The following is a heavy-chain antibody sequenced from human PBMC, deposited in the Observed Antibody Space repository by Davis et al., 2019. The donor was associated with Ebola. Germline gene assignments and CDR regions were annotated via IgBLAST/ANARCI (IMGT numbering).Heavy chain of an antibody. CDR2: IIPILGIA. J-gene: IGHJ6*02. CDR1: GGTFSSYA. Sequence: SVKVSCKASGGTFSSYAISWVRQAPGQGLEWMGRIIPILGIANYAQKFQGRVTITADKSTSTAYMELSSLRSEDTAVYYCASQAASEHNYGDYDSGAGGMDVWGQGTTVTVSS. CDR3: ASQAASEHNYGDYDSGAGGMDV. D-gene: IGHD4-17*01. V-gene: IGHV1-69*04.